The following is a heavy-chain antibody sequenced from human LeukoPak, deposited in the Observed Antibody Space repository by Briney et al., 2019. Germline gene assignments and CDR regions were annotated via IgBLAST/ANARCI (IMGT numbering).Heavy chain of an antibody. CDR3: ARLYSSSWYGVGWFDP. J-gene: IGHJ5*02. D-gene: IGHD6-13*01. CDR1: GFTFSSYG. CDR2: IWYDGSNK. Sequence: GRSLRLSCAASGFTFSSYGMHWVRQAPGKGLEWVAVIWYDGSNKYYADSVKGRFTISRDNSKNTLYLQMNSLRAEDTAVYYCARLYSSSWYGVGWFDPWGQGTLVTVSS. V-gene: IGHV3-33*01.